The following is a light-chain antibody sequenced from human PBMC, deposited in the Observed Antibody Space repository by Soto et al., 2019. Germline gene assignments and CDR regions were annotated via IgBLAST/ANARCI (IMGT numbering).Light chain of an antibody. CDR1: QSVSSY. V-gene: IGKV3-11*01. CDR2: DAS. J-gene: IGKJ4*01. CDR3: QQRSNWPLT. Sequence: VLTQSPATLSLSPGESATLSCRASQSVSSYLVWYQQKLGQAPRLLIYDASNRATGIPARFSGSGSGTDFTLTISSLDPEDFAVYFCQQRSNWPLTFGGGTKVEIK.